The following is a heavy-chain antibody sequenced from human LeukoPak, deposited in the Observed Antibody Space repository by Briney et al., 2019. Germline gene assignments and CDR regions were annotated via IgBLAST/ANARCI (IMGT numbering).Heavy chain of an antibody. CDR2: ISYDGSNE. Sequence: GGSLRLSCAASGFTFSSYGMHWVRQAPGKGLEWVAVISYDGSNEYYVDSVKGRFTISRDNSKNTLYLQMSSLRAEDTAVYYCAKDSLPAAIHTHLDYWGQGTLVTVSS. CDR1: GFTFSSYG. V-gene: IGHV3-30*18. D-gene: IGHD2-2*01. CDR3: AKDSLPAAIHTHLDY. J-gene: IGHJ4*02.